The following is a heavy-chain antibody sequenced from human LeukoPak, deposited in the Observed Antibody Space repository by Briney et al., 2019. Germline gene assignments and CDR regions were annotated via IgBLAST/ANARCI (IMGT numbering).Heavy chain of an antibody. V-gene: IGHV3-43*01. CDR2: ISWDGGST. J-gene: IGHJ4*02. Sequence: LAGGSLRLSCAASGFTFDDYTMHWVRQAPGKGLEWVSLISWDGGSTYYADSVKGRFTISSDNSKNSLYLQMNSLRTEDTALYYCAASRGWDFDYWGQGTLVTVSS. CDR1: GFTFDDYT. CDR3: AASRGWDFDY. D-gene: IGHD1-26*01.